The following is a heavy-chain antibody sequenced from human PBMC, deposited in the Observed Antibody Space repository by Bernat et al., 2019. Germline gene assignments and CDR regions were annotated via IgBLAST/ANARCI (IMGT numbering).Heavy chain of an antibody. CDR1: GFTFSSYG. J-gene: IGHJ6*02. V-gene: IGHV3-33*01. Sequence: QMQLVESGGGVVQPGRSLRLSCAASGFTFSSYGMHWVRQAPGKGLEWVAVIWYDGSNKYYADSVKGRFTISRDNSKNTLYLQRNSLRAEDTAVYYCARSREVAGTRGYYYYYGMDVWGQGTTVTVSS. CDR3: ARSREVAGTRGYYYYYGMDV. D-gene: IGHD6-19*01. CDR2: IWYDGSNK.